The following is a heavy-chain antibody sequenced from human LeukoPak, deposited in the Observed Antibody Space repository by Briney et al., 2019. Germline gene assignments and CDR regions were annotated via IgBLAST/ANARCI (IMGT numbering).Heavy chain of an antibody. V-gene: IGHV1-46*01. Sequence: GASVKVSCKASGYTFTSYYMHWVRQAPGQGLEWMGIINPSGGSTSYAQKFQGRVTMTRDTSTSTVYMELSSLRSEDTAVYYCARDLSPSDYDSDYFDYWGQGTLVTVSS. D-gene: IGHD5-12*01. J-gene: IGHJ4*02. CDR2: INPSGGST. CDR3: ARDLSPSDYDSDYFDY. CDR1: GYTFTSYY.